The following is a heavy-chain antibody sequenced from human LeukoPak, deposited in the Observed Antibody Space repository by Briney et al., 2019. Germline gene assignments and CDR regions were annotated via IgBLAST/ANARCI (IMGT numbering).Heavy chain of an antibody. J-gene: IGHJ5*02. Sequence: GGSLRLSCAASGFTLRSYVMSWVRQAPGKGLEWVSAISGSGSSTYYADSVKGRFTISRDNAKNTLYLQMNSLRVEDTAVYYCARSDWFDPWGQGTLVTVSS. D-gene: IGHD3-3*01. CDR2: ISGSGSST. CDR3: ARSDWFDP. V-gene: IGHV3-23*01. CDR1: GFTLRSYV.